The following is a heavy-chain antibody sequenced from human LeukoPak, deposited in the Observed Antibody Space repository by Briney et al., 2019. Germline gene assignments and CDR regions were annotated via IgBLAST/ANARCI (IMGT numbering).Heavy chain of an antibody. J-gene: IGHJ4*02. D-gene: IGHD3-10*01. Sequence: PGGSLRLSCVDSGFTFTNAWMSWVRQAPGKGLEWIGRIKSKTDGEATNYAEPVRGRFTISRDDSKSAVYLQMNSLKIEDTAVYYCTTDLGTYYHGSQRLIPIDYWGQGTLVTVSS. V-gene: IGHV3-15*01. CDR1: GFTFTNAW. CDR2: IKSKTDGEAT. CDR3: TTDLGTYYHGSQRLIPIDY.